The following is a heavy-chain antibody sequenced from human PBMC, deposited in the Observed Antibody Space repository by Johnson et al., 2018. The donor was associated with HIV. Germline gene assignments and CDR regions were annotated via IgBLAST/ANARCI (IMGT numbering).Heavy chain of an antibody. CDR2: MWYDGNNK. Sequence: QVQLVESGGGVVQPGRSLRLSCAASGFTFSTYGMHWVRQAPGKGLEWVAVMWYDGNNKYYTDSVKGRFTISRDNSKNTLYLQMNSQRAEDTAVYYCAKDQGYWGDDAFDIWGQGTMVTVSA. CDR3: AKDQGYWGDDAFDI. J-gene: IGHJ3*02. D-gene: IGHD7-27*01. CDR1: GFTFSTYG. V-gene: IGHV3-33*06.